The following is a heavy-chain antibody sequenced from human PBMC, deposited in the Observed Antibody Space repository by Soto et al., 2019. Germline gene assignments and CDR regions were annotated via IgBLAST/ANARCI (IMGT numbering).Heavy chain of an antibody. V-gene: IGHV1-69*01. CDR3: ARSPGITGTRASQYAMDV. J-gene: IGHJ6*02. D-gene: IGHD1-20*01. CDR1: GDTFNTFA. Sequence: QVQLVQAGAEAKKPGSSVRVSCKTSGDTFNTFAISWVRQAPGQGLEWMGGIIPIFGTPDYAQQFPGRVTISADESTSTAYLELRSLRYEDTAVYYCARSPGITGTRASQYAMDVWVQGTTVTVSS. CDR2: IIPIFGTP.